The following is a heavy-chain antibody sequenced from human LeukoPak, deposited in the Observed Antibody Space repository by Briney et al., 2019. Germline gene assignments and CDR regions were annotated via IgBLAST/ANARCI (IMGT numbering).Heavy chain of an antibody. J-gene: IGHJ4*02. Sequence: GGSLRLSCAAFGFTFSSHGMHWVPQAPGKGLGGVAVIWYDGSNKYYADSVKGRFTISRDNSKNTLYLQMNSLRAKDTAVYYCARDLEQWLAPVLVDYWGQGTLVTVSS. D-gene: IGHD6-19*01. V-gene: IGHV3-33*01. CDR1: GFTFSSHG. CDR2: IWYDGSNK. CDR3: ARDLEQWLAPVLVDY.